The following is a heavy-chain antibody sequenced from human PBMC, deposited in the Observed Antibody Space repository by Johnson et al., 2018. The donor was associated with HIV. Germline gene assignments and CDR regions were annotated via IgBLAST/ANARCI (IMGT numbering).Heavy chain of an antibody. CDR1: GFTFSSYG. CDR3: AKGEPYYYDIGDAFDI. D-gene: IGHD3-22*01. V-gene: IGHV3-30*02. CDR2: IRYDGSNK. J-gene: IGHJ3*02. Sequence: QVQLVESGGGVVQPGGSLRLSCAASGFTFSSYGMHWVRQAPGKGLEWVAFIRYDGSNKYYADSVKGRFNIYRDNSKNTLYLQMNSLRAEDTAVYYCAKGEPYYYDIGDAFDIWGQGTMVTVSS.